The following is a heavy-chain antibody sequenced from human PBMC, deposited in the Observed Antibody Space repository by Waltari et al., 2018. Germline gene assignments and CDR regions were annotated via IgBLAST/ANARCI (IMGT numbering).Heavy chain of an antibody. J-gene: IGHJ4*02. CDR1: GGSFSGYY. D-gene: IGHD3-16*01. CDR2: SNHSGST. V-gene: IGHV4-34*01. CDR3: ARALIFWGLQLTPFDY. Sequence: QVQLQQWGAGLLKPSETLSLTCAVYGGSFSGYYWSWIRKPPGKGLEGSGESNHSGSTNYSPSLKSRVTISVDTSKNQFSLELSSVTAADTAVYYCARALIFWGLQLTPFDYWGQGTLVTVSS.